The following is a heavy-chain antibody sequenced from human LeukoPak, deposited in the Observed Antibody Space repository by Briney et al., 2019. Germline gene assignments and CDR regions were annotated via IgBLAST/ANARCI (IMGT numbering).Heavy chain of an antibody. CDR3: ASYGSSWEFDY. Sequence: PSQTLSLTCSVSGGAISSAGYYWSWIRQHPGKGLEWIGYIYYSGNTYYNPSLKSRVTISVDTSKNQFSLKLSSVTAADTAVYYCASYGSSWEFDYWGQGTLVTVSS. V-gene: IGHV4-30-4*08. J-gene: IGHJ4*02. CDR2: IYYSGNT. D-gene: IGHD6-13*01. CDR1: GGAISSAGYY.